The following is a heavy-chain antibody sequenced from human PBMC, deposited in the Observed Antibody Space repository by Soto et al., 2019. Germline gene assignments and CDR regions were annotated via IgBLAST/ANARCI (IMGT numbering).Heavy chain of an antibody. V-gene: IGHV4-31*03. CDR3: ARDVTDFWSGHEGMDV. CDR2: IYYSGST. D-gene: IGHD3-3*01. CDR1: GGSISNGGYY. Sequence: LTCTVSGGSISNGGYYWTWIRQHPGKGLEWIGYIYYSGSTYYNPSLKSRVTISVDTSKNQFSLKLTSVTAADTAVYYCARDVTDFWSGHEGMDVWGQGTTVTVSS. J-gene: IGHJ6*02.